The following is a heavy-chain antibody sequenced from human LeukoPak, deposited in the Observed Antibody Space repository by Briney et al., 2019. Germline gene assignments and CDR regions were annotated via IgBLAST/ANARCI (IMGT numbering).Heavy chain of an antibody. D-gene: IGHD6-13*01. V-gene: IGHV3-11*03. CDR3: ARLAGRADYFDY. J-gene: IGHJ4*02. CDR1: GFTFSDYY. Sequence: GGSLRLSCAASGFTFSDYYMSWIRQAPGKGVEWVSYISSSSSYTNCADSVKGRFTISRDNAKNSLYLQMNSLRAEDTAVYYCARLAGRADYFDYWGQGTLVTVSS. CDR2: ISSSSSYT.